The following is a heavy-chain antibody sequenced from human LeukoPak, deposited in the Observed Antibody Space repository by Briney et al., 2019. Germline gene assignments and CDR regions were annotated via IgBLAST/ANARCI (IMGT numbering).Heavy chain of an antibody. Sequence: PGGSLRLSCAASGFTFNDYPMHWVRQAPGKGLEWVSLISWDGSVTYYADSVKGRFTISRDNSKNSLYLQMHSLRLEDTAFYYCATGSQPGTTFDYWGQGTLVTASS. CDR3: ATGSQPGTTFDY. CDR2: ISWDGSVT. V-gene: IGHV3-43*01. CDR1: GFTFNDYP. J-gene: IGHJ4*02. D-gene: IGHD1-14*01.